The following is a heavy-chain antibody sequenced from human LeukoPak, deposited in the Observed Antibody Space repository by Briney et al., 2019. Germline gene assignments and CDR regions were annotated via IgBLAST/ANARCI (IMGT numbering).Heavy chain of an antibody. CDR1: GFTFSSYA. Sequence: GGSLRLSCAASGFTFSSYAMSWVRQAPGKGLEWVSAISGSGGSTYYADSVKGRFTISRDNSKNTLYLQMNSLRAEDTAVYYCAKVRRGYCSSTRCYVWDYWGQGTLVTVSS. D-gene: IGHD2-2*01. CDR2: ISGSGGST. CDR3: AKVRRGYCSSTRCYVWDY. V-gene: IGHV3-23*01. J-gene: IGHJ4*02.